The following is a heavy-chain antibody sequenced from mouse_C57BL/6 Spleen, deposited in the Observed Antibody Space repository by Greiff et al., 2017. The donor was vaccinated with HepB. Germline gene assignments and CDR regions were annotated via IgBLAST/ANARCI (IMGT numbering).Heavy chain of an antibody. CDR2: IDPSDSYT. CDR3: ARAQGDMVTDLDC. J-gene: IGHJ2*01. V-gene: IGHV1-69*01. Sequence: QVQLQQPGAELVMPGASVKLSCKASGYTFTSYWMHWVKQRPGQGLEWIGEIDPSDSYTNYNQKFKGKSTLTVDKSSSTAYMQLSSLTSEDSAVYYCARAQGDMVTDLDCWGQGTTLTVSS. CDR1: GYTFTSYW. D-gene: IGHD2-2*01.